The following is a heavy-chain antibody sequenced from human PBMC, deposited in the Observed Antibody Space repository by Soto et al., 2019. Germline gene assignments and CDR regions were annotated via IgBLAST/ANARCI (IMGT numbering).Heavy chain of an antibody. CDR1: GGSISSSSYY. V-gene: IGHV4-39*01. J-gene: IGHJ5*02. D-gene: IGHD6-19*01. Sequence: SETLSLTCTVSGGSISSSSYYWGWIRQPPGKGLEWIGSIYYSGSTYYNPSLKSRVTISVDTSKNQFSLKLSSVTAADTAVYYCARHGHSSGWKFDPWGQGTLVTVSS. CDR3: ARHGHSSGWKFDP. CDR2: IYYSGST.